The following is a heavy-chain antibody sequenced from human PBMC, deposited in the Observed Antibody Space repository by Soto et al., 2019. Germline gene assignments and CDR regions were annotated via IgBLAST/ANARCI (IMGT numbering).Heavy chain of an antibody. CDR3: VRGPYNYNSRYFDY. J-gene: IGHJ4*02. CDR2: IYYSGST. D-gene: IGHD1-1*01. V-gene: IGHV4-59*01. Sequence: KPSETLSLTCTVSGGSISSYYWSWIRQPPGKGLEWIGYIYYSGSTNYNPSLKSRVTISVDTSKNQFSLKLSSVTAADTAVYYCVRGPYNYNSRYFDYWGQGTLVTVSS. CDR1: GGSISSYY.